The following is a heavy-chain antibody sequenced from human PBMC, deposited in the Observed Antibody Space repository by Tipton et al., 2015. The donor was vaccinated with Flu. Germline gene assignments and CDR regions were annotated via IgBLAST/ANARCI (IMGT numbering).Heavy chain of an antibody. CDR1: GGSFSSGSDY. CDR2: LYVDGSM. Sequence: LRLSCTVSGGSFSSGSDYCTWIRQPAGKGLEWIGRLYVDGSMYYNPSLKSRVTMSMDTPRNQFSLKLRSVTAADTAVYCCASEGAKGYWGQGTLVTVSS. V-gene: IGHV4-61*02. D-gene: IGHD3-16*01. CDR3: ASEGAKGY. J-gene: IGHJ4*02.